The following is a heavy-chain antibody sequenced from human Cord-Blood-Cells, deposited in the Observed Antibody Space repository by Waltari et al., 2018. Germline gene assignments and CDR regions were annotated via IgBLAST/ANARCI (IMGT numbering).Heavy chain of an antibody. CDR2: INPSGGST. CDR1: GYTFTRYY. V-gene: IGHV1-46*01. J-gene: IGHJ4*02. D-gene: IGHD2-2*01. Sequence: QVQLVQSGAEVKKPGASVKVSCKASGYTFTRYYMHWVRPAPGPGLDWMGIINPSGGSTSYAQKFQGRVTMTRDTSTSTVYMELSSLRSEDTAVYYCARDLYCSSTSCYHFDYWGQGTLVTVSS. CDR3: ARDLYCSSTSCYHFDY.